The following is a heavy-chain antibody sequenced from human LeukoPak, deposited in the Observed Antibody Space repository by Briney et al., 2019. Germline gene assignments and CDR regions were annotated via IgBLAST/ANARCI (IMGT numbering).Heavy chain of an antibody. D-gene: IGHD1-26*01. V-gene: IGHV3-23*01. CDR3: AKGGDSGSYADYYYYMDV. CDR1: GFTFRSYA. Sequence: GGSLRLSCAASGFTFRSYAMSWVRQAPGKGLEWVSAISGSGGSTYYADSVKGRFTISRDNSKNTLYLQINSLRAEDTAVYYCAKGGDSGSYADYYYYMDVWGKGTTVTVSS. CDR2: ISGSGGST. J-gene: IGHJ6*03.